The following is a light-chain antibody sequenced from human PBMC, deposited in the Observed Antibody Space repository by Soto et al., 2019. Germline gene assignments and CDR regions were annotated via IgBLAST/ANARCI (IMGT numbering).Light chain of an antibody. V-gene: IGKV3-20*01. CDR1: QSVSSSY. CDR3: QQYGSSRT. Sequence: EIVLTQSPTILSVSPGEIATLSCRASQSVSSSYLAWYQQKPGQAPRLLTYGASSRAAGIPDRFSGSGSGTDFTLTISRLEPEDFAVYYCQQYGSSRTFGQGTQVDIK. CDR2: GAS. J-gene: IGKJ1*01.